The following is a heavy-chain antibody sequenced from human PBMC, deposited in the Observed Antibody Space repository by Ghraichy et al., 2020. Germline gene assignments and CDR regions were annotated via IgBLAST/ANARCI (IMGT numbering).Heavy chain of an antibody. J-gene: IGHJ5*02. V-gene: IGHV4-31*03. Sequence: SETLSLTCTVSGGSISSGGYYWSWIRQHPGKGLEWIGYIYYSGSTYYNPSLKSRVTISVDTSKNQFSLKLSSVTAADTAVYYCARGDQLWFGELLSWFDPWGQGTLVTVSS. CDR2: IYYSGST. CDR1: GGSISSGGYY. CDR3: ARGDQLWFGELLSWFDP. D-gene: IGHD3-10*01.